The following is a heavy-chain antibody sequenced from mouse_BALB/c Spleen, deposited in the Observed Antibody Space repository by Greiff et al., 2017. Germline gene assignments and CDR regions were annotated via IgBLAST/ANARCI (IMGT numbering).Heavy chain of an antibody. CDR1: GYSITSDYA. CDR2: ISYSGST. J-gene: IGHJ2*01. V-gene: IGHV3-2*02. Sequence: EVKLMESGPGLVKPSQSLSLTCTVTGYSITSDYAWNWIRQFPGNKLEWMGYISYSGSTSYNPSLKSRISITRDTSKNQFFLQLNSVTTEDTATYYCARGITTVVADYFDYWGQGTTLTVSS. CDR3: ARGITTVVADYFDY. D-gene: IGHD1-1*01.